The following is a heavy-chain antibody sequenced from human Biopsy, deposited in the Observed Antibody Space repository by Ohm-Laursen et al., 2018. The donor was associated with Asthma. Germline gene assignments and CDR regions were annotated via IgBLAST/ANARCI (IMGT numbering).Heavy chain of an antibody. J-gene: IGHJ5*02. CDR1: GFSLRNPGVG. CDR3: ALSQDSGFDDHSPSWFDP. CDR2: IYWDDYN. Sequence: TQTLTLTCSFSGFSLRNPGVGVGWIRQSPGKVLEWLALIYWDDYNLFRPSLKRRLTITKDPSKNQVVLTMTKMDPVDSGTYYCALSQDSGFDDHSPSWFDPWGQGTLVTVSS. D-gene: IGHD3-9*01. V-gene: IGHV2-5*02.